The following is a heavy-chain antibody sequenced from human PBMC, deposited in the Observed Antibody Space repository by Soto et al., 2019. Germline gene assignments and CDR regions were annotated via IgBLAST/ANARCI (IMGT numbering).Heavy chain of an antibody. CDR3: ARGPYCGGDCFFAS. J-gene: IGHJ5*01. V-gene: IGHV4-4*07. Sequence: SETLSLTCTVFGGSVSDNFWSWVRQPAGKGPEYIGRIHARGSTNYNPSLKSRVTMSVDTSHNQFSLRLSSVTAADTAVYYCARGPYCGGDCFFASWGQGALVTGSS. CDR2: IHARGST. CDR1: GGSVSDNF. D-gene: IGHD2-21*02.